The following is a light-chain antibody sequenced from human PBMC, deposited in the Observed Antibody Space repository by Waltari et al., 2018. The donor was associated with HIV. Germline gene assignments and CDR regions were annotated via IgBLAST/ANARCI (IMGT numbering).Light chain of an antibody. V-gene: IGLV2-8*01. CDR2: EIT. Sequence: QSALTQPPSASGSPGQSVTISCTGTSSDVGGCNDVSWYQQHPGKAPNLLIYEITKRPSGVPDRFSASKSGNTASLTVSGLQADDEADYYCSSYAGITILRFGGGTKLTGL. J-gene: IGLJ2*01. CDR1: SSDVGGCND. CDR3: SSYAGITILR.